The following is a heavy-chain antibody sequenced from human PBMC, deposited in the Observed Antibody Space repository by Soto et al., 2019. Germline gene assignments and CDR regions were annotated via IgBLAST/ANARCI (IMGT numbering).Heavy chain of an antibody. J-gene: IGHJ4*02. Sequence: PGGSLRLSCAVSGFTFSSYGLHWVRQAQGKGLEWVAVISYGGSNKYYADSVKGRFTISRENSNNTLYFQLSSLRPEDTAVYYCARTTAVAGTPEFDYWGQGALVTVSS. CDR1: GFTFSSYG. CDR3: ARTTAVAGTPEFDY. V-gene: IGHV3-30*03. D-gene: IGHD6-19*01. CDR2: ISYGGSNK.